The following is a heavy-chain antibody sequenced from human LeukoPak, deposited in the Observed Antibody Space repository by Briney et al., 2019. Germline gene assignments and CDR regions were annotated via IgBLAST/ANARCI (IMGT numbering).Heavy chain of an antibody. CDR1: GFTFSIYG. V-gene: IGHV3-23*01. CDR3: ARIRSYRTGWYPGGY. D-gene: IGHD6-19*01. CDR2: INGNGGST. Sequence: GGSLRLSCAVSGFTFSIYGMTWVRQAPEKGLECVSSINGNGGSTHYADSVKGRFTISRDNSKNTLYLQVNSLRVEDTATYYCARIRSYRTGWYPGGYWGQGTLVTVSP. J-gene: IGHJ4*02.